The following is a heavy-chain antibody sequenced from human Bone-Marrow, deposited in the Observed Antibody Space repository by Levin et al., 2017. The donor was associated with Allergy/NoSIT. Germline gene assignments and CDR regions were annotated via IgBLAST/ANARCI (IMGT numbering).Heavy chain of an antibody. CDR2: ISYDGSNK. J-gene: IGHJ4*02. CDR1: GFTFSSYG. Sequence: SCAASGFTFSSYGMHWVRQAPGKGLEWVAVISYDGSNKYYADSVKGRFTISRDNSKNTLYLQMNSLRAEDTAVYYCAKGRQLDCVLVVYSNCKGFDYWGQGTLVTVSS. V-gene: IGHV3-30*18. D-gene: IGHD2-8*02. CDR3: AKGRQLDCVLVVYSNCKGFDY.